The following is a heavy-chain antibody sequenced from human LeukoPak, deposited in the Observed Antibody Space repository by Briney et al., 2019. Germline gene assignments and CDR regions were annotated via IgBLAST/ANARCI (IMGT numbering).Heavy chain of an antibody. V-gene: IGHV3-48*03. D-gene: IGHD1-7*01. Sequence: PGGSLRLSCAASGFTFSSYEMNWVRQAPGKGLGWVSYISSSGSTIYYADSVKGRFTISRDNAKNSLYLQMSSLRAEDTAVYYCARGDGRTGTRVYWGQGTLVTVSS. J-gene: IGHJ4*02. CDR3: ARGDGRTGTRVY. CDR1: GFTFSSYE. CDR2: ISSSGSTI.